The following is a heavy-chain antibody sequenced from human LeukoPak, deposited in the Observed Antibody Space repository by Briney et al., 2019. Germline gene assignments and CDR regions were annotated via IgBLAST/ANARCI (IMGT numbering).Heavy chain of an antibody. J-gene: IGHJ6*02. Sequence: SETLSLTCAVYGGSFSGYYWSWIRQPPGKGLEWIGEINHSGSTNYNPSLKSRVTISVDTSKNQFSLKLSSVTAADTAVYYCARRMVRGADFGMDVWGQGTTVTVSS. D-gene: IGHD3-10*01. CDR2: INHSGST. CDR3: ARRMVRGADFGMDV. CDR1: GGSFSGYY. V-gene: IGHV4-34*01.